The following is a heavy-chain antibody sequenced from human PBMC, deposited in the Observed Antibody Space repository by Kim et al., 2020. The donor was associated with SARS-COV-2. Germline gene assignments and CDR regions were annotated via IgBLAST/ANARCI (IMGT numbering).Heavy chain of an antibody. J-gene: IGHJ3*02. Sequence: GGSLRLSCAASGLTVSSNYMSWVRQAPGKGLEWVSVIYSGGSTYYADSVKGRFTISRHNSKNTLYLQMNSLRAEDTAVYYCARVGMYYYGSGAMGDDAFDIWGQGTMVTVSS. D-gene: IGHD3-10*01. CDR3: ARVGMYYYGSGAMGDDAFDI. V-gene: IGHV3-53*04. CDR1: GLTVSSNY. CDR2: IYSGGST.